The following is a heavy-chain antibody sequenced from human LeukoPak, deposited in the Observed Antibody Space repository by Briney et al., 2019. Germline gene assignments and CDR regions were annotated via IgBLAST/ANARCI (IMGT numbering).Heavy chain of an antibody. V-gene: IGHV3-23*01. CDR1: GFTFSDYS. D-gene: IGHD4-17*01. CDR3: ARGSSTLTRHLDY. CDR2: ISASGGPGT. J-gene: IGHJ4*02. Sequence: GGSLRLSCAASGFTFSDYSMTWVRQAPGKGLQFVSIISASGGPGTYNTDAVRGRFTISRDNSKNTLYLQMNSLGAEDMARYYCARGSSTLTRHLDYWGQGTPVTVSS.